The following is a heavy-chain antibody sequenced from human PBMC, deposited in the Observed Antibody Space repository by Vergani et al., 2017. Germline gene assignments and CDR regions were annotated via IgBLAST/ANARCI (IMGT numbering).Heavy chain of an antibody. V-gene: IGHV4-38-2*01. J-gene: IGHJ2*01. CDR2: IYHSGST. CDR1: GYSIRNGYY. Sequence: QVQLQESGPGLVEPSETLSLTCAVSGYSIRNGYYWGWIRQPPGKGLEWIGSIYHSGSTHYNPSLKSRVSVSLDTSKNRFSLNLTSVTATDTAVYYCARSQGDYWYFDLWGPGSLVTVSS. D-gene: IGHD2-21*01. CDR3: ARSQGDYWYFDL.